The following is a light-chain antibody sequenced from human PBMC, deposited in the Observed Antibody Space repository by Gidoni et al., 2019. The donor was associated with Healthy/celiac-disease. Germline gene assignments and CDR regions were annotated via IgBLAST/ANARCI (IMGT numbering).Light chain of an antibody. V-gene: IGLV1-47*01. CDR2: RNN. Sequence: QSVLTQPPSASGTPGQRVTISCSGSSSNIGSNYVYWYPQLPGTAPKRLIYRNNQRPSGVPDRFSGSKSGTSASLAISGLRSEDEADYYCAAWDDSLSGGVFGGGTKADRP. J-gene: IGLJ3*02. CDR1: SSNIGSNY. CDR3: AAWDDSLSGGV.